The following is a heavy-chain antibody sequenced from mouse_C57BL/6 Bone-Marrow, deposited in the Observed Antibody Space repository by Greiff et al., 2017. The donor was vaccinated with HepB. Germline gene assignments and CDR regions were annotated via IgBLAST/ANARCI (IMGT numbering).Heavy chain of an antibody. Sequence: DVMLVESGGGLVKPGGSLKLSCAASGFTFSDYGMHWVRQAPEKGLEWVAYISSGSSTIYYADTVKGRFTISRDNAENTLFLQMTSLRSEDKALYYCARGYEYPWFAFWGQGTLVTVSA. CDR2: ISSGSSTI. CDR1: GFTFSDYG. J-gene: IGHJ3*01. D-gene: IGHD2-4*01. CDR3: ARGYEYPWFAF. V-gene: IGHV5-17*01.